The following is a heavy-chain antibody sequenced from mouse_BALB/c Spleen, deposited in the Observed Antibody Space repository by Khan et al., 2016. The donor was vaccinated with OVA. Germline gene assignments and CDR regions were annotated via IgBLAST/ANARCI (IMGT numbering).Heavy chain of an antibody. J-gene: IGHJ4*01. D-gene: IGHD2-3*01. V-gene: IGHV3-2*02. CDR2: ISSSGST. Sequence: VQLKQSGPGLVKPSQSLSLTCTVTGYSITSDYAWNWIRQFPGNKLEWMGYISSSGSTNYNPALKSRISITRDTSKNPFFLQLNSVTTEDTATYYCARDGSRYNYAMDYGGQGTSVTVSS. CDR1: GYSITSDYA. CDR3: ARDGSRYNYAMDY.